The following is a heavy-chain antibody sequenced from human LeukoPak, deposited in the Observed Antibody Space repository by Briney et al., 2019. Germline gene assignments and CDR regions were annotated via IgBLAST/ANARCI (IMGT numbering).Heavy chain of an antibody. V-gene: IGHV1-24*01. CDR2: FDPEDGET. CDR3: ARDRHTAMVYYYYYMDV. D-gene: IGHD5-18*01. J-gene: IGHJ6*03. Sequence: ASVKVSCKVSGYTLSELSMHWVRQAPGKGLEWMGGFDPEDGETIYAQKFQGRVTMTEDTSTDTAYMELNSLRSEDTAVYYCARDRHTAMVYYYYYMDVWGTGTTVTVSS. CDR1: GYTLSELS.